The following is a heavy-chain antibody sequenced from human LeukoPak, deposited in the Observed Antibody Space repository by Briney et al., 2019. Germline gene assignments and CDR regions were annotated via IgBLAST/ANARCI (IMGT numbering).Heavy chain of an antibody. CDR2: IKQDGSEK. CDR1: GFTFSSYW. CDR3: AREGPTWELLGDY. D-gene: IGHD1-26*01. J-gene: IGHJ4*02. V-gene: IGHV3-7*01. Sequence: GGSLRLSCAASGFTFSSYWMSWVRQAPGKGLEWVANIKQDGSEKYYVDSVKGRFTISRDNAKNSLYLQMNSLRAEDTAVYYCAREGPTWELLGDYWGQGTLVTVSS.